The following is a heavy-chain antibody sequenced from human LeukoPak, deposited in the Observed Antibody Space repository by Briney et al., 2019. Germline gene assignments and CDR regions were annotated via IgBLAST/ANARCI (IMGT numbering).Heavy chain of an antibody. CDR2: IYYSGST. CDR1: GGSISSGGYY. Sequence: SQTLSLTCTVSGGSISSGGYYWSWIRQPPGKGLEWIGYIYYSGSTYYNPSLKSRVTISVDTSKNQFSLKLSSVTAADTAVYYCARWGVAVALDYWGQGTLVTVSS. V-gene: IGHV4-30-4*08. J-gene: IGHJ4*02. CDR3: ARWGVAVALDY. D-gene: IGHD6-19*01.